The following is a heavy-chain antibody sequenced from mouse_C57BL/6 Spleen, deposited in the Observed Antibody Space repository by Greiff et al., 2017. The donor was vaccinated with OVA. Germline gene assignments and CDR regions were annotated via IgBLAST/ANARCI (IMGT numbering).Heavy chain of an antibody. CDR3: ANYYGSSLAY. CDR1: GYTFTSYW. V-gene: IGHV1-64*01. Sequence: QVQLKQPGAELVKPGASVKLSCKASGYTFTSYWMHWVKQRPGQGLEWIGMIHPNSGSTNYNEKFKSKATLTVDKSSSTAYMQLSSLTSEDSAVYYCANYYGSSLAYWGQGTLVTVSA. CDR2: IHPNSGST. D-gene: IGHD1-1*01. J-gene: IGHJ3*01.